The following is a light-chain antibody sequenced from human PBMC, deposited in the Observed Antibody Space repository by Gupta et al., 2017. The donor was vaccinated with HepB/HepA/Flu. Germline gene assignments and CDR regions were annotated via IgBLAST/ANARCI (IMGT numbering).Light chain of an antibody. V-gene: IGLV3-19*01. J-gene: IGLJ2*01. Sequence: SSALTQDPAVSVALGQTVRITCQGDSLRNYYANWYQQKPGQAPVLVIYDKNNRPSGIPDRFSGSSSGNTASLTITGAQAEDEADYYCNSRDSSGNHEVFGGGTKLTVL. CDR2: DKN. CDR3: NSRDSSGNHEV. CDR1: SLRNYY.